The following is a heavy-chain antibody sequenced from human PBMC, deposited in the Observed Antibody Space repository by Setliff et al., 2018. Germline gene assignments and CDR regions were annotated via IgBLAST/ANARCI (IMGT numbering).Heavy chain of an antibody. Sequence: PSETLSLTCTDSGDSISSHFWTWIRQPPGKGLEWVGHIYYTGSTSYNASVKSRVTVSLDTSKNQFSLKLTSVTAADTAVYYCARARYSSGWYGGGGAFYYMDAWGKGTTVTGSS. V-gene: IGHV4-59*08. CDR1: GDSISSHF. CDR2: IYYTGST. J-gene: IGHJ6*03. CDR3: ARARYSSGWYGGGGAFYYMDA. D-gene: IGHD6-19*01.